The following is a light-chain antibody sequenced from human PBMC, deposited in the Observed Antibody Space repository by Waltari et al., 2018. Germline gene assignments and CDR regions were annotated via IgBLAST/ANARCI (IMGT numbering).Light chain of an antibody. CDR1: VLAVKH. Sequence: SYELTQPSSVSVSPGQTARITCSGGVLAVKHVRWFQQKPGQAPVLVIDKDSERTSGIPERFSGSSSGTTVTLTISGAQVEDDGDYYCYSATDNNRFGGGTKLTVL. CDR2: KDS. CDR3: YSATDNNR. J-gene: IGLJ2*01. V-gene: IGLV3-27*01.